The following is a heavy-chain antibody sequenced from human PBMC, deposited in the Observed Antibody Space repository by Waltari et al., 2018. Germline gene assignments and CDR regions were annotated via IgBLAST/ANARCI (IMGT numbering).Heavy chain of an antibody. CDR1: GFTFSSYS. Sequence: EVQLVGSGGGLVKPGGSLRLSCAASGFTFSSYSMNWVRQAPGKGLEWVSSISSSSSYIYYADSVKGRFTISRDNAKNSLYLQMNSLRAEDTAVYYCARPAHSSGSDFDYWGQGTLVTVSS. D-gene: IGHD3-22*01. CDR3: ARPAHSSGSDFDY. V-gene: IGHV3-21*01. CDR2: ISSSSSYI. J-gene: IGHJ4*02.